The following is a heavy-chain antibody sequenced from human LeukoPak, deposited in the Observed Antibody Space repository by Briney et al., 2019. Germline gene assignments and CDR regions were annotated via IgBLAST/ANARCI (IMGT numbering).Heavy chain of an antibody. CDR3: SRSAYYDGSGNYYDY. V-gene: IGHV3-74*01. CDR1: GFTFSSYW. Sequence: GGSLRLSCAASGFTFSSYWVHWVRQAPGKGLVWVSRISDGGSTTTYADSVKGRFTISRDDAKNTLYLQMNGLRAEDTAVYYCSRSAYYDGSGNYYDYWGQGTLVTVSS. D-gene: IGHD3-22*01. CDR2: ISDGGSTT. J-gene: IGHJ4*02.